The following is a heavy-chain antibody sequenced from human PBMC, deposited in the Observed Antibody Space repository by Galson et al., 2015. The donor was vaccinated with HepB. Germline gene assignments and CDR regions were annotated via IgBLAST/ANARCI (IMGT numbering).Heavy chain of an antibody. J-gene: IGHJ4*02. CDR2: ISAYNGNT. CDR3: ARARPLNWNYPTPQCYFDY. D-gene: IGHD1-7*01. V-gene: IGHV1-18*01. Sequence: SVKVSCKASGYTFTSYGISWVRQAPGQGLEWMGWISAYNGNTNYAQKLQGRVTMTTDTSTSTAYMELRSLRSDDTAVYYCARARPLNWNYPTPQCYFDYWGQGTLVTVSS. CDR1: GYTFTSYG.